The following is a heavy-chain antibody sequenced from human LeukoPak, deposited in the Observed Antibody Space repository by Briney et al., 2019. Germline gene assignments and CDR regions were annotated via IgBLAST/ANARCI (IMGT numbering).Heavy chain of an antibody. J-gene: IGHJ6*03. Sequence: PSETLSLTCTVSGGSISSYYWSWIRQPPGKGLEWIGYIYYSGTTSYNPSLKSRVTISVDTSKNQFSLNLDSVTAADTAVYYCATSTVTSQNSYHYIDVWGKGTTVTVSS. CDR3: ATSTVTSQNSYHYIDV. V-gene: IGHV4-59*01. CDR1: GGSISSYY. D-gene: IGHD4-17*01. CDR2: IYYSGTT.